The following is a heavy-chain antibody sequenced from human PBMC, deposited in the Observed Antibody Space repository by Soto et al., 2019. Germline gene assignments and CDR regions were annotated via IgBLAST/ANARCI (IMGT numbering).Heavy chain of an antibody. D-gene: IGHD6-13*01. CDR1: GFTFSSYG. J-gene: IGHJ4*01. Sequence: GGSLRLSCAASGFTFSSYGMHWVRQAPDKGLEWVAVIWYDGSNKYYADSVKGRFTISRDNSKNTLYLQMNSLRAEDTAVYYCAREPYSSSWYILRGKHDLKKYDLDDWRHATLVTVSS. CDR2: IWYDGSNK. V-gene: IGHV3-33*01. CDR3: AREPYSSSWYILRGKHDLKKYDLDD.